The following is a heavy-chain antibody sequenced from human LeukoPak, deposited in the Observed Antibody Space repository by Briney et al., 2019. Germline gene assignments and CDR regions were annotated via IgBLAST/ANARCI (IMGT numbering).Heavy chain of an antibody. CDR3: ARYNWNYGEWFDP. D-gene: IGHD1-7*01. V-gene: IGHV1-18*01. CDR1: GYTFTSYG. J-gene: IGHJ5*02. Sequence: ASVKVSCKASGYTFTSYGISWVRQAPGQGLEWMGWISAYNGSTKYAQKLQGRVTMTTDTSTSTAYMELRSLRSDDTAVYYCARYNWNYGEWFDPWGQGTLVTVSS. CDR2: ISAYNGST.